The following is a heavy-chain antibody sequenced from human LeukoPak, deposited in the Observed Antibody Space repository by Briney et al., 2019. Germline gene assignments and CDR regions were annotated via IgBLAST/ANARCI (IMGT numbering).Heavy chain of an antibody. V-gene: IGHV4-39*01. CDR3: AMDNSGYYYVDY. D-gene: IGHD3-22*01. CDR1: GGSISGSSYY. J-gene: IGHJ4*02. Sequence: SETLSLTCTVSGGSISGSSYYWGWIRQPPGNGLEWIGSIYYSGSTYYNPSLKSRVTISVDTSKNQFSLKLNSVTAADTAVYYCAMDNSGYYYVDYWGQGTLVTVSS. CDR2: IYYSGST.